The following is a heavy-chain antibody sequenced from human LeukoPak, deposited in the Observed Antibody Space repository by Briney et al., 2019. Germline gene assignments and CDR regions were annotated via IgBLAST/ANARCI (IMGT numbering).Heavy chain of an antibody. D-gene: IGHD3-9*01. CDR2: ISSSSSRI. J-gene: IGHJ3*02. V-gene: IGHV3-11*04. CDR1: GFTFSDYY. Sequence: GGSLRLSCAASGFTFSDYYMAWIRQAPGRGPEWLSYISSSSSRIYYVDSVRGRFTISRDNAKNSLYLQMNSLRAEDTAIYFCVRDHVYPDSLTGYTFEAFDTWGQGTLVTVSS. CDR3: VRDHVYPDSLTGYTFEAFDT.